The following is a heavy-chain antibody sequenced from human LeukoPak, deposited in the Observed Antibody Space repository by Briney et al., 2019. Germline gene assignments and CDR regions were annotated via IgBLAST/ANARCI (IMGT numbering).Heavy chain of an antibody. CDR1: GFTFSDYY. Sequence: GGSLRLSCAASGFTFSDYYMSWIRQAPEKGLEWISYISSDTTTYYADSVRGRFTISRDNAKNSLYLQMNSLRAEDTAVYYCARYCSSTSCYIGSAEYFQDWGQGTLVTVSS. CDR2: ISSDTTT. V-gene: IGHV3-11*01. CDR3: ARYCSSTSCYIGSAEYFQD. J-gene: IGHJ1*01. D-gene: IGHD2-2*02.